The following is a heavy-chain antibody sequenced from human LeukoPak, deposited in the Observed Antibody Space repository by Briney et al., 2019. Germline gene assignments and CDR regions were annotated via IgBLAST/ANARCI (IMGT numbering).Heavy chain of an antibody. D-gene: IGHD1-26*01. V-gene: IGHV4-59*12. CDR2: IYYSGST. Sequence: SETLSLTCTVSGGSISSYYWSWIRQPPGKGLEWIGYIYYSGSTNYNPSLKSRVTISVDTSKNQFSLKLSSVTAADTAVYYCARESGSYYGYAFDIWGQGTMVTVSS. CDR3: ARESGSYYGYAFDI. J-gene: IGHJ3*02. CDR1: GGSISSYY.